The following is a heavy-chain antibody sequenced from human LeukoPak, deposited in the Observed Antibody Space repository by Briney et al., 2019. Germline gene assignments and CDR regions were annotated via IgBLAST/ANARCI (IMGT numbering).Heavy chain of an antibody. D-gene: IGHD6-13*01. Sequence: PPETLSLTRTVSGGSISSSSYYWGGIRQPPGKGLEGIGSIYYSGSTYYNPSLKSRVTISLDTPKNQFPLKLSSVTAADTAVYYCARHGGSSSWSHYWYFDLWGRGTLVTVSS. J-gene: IGHJ2*01. CDR3: ARHGGSSSWSHYWYFDL. V-gene: IGHV4-39*01. CDR1: GGSISSSSYY. CDR2: IYYSGST.